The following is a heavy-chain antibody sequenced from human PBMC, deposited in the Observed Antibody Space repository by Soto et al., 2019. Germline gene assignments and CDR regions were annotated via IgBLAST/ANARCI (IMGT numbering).Heavy chain of an antibody. J-gene: IGHJ5*02. CDR3: ARLAAHYQSLDP. V-gene: IGHV4-59*08. D-gene: IGHD2-2*01. CDR1: GGSISPYY. CDR2: IYYGGTT. Sequence: QVQLQESGPGLVKPSETLSLTCTVSGGSISPYYWTWVRQPPGKGLEWIGYIYYGGTTSYNPSLLNGLALAMQTSTRQTSLALSSATASDAPTDYCARLAAHYQSLDPWGPGTLVTFAS.